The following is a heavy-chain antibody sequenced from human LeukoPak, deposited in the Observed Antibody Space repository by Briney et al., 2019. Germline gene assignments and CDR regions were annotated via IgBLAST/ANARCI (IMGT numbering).Heavy chain of an antibody. CDR2: ISGSGGST. Sequence: GGSLRLSCAASGFTFSSYAMSWVRQAPGKGLEWVLAISGSGGSTYYADSVKGRFTISRDNSKNTLYLQMNSLRAEDTAVYYCATNGRDYFDYWGQGTLVTVSS. CDR1: GFTFSSYA. J-gene: IGHJ4*02. D-gene: IGHD1-26*01. V-gene: IGHV3-23*01. CDR3: ATNGRDYFDY.